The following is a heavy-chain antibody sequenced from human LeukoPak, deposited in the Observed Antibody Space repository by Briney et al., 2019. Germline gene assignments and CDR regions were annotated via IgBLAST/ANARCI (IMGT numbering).Heavy chain of an antibody. CDR1: GYTFTSYG. D-gene: IGHD2-2*02. Sequence: ASVKVSCKASGYTFTSYGISWVRQAPGQGLEWMGWISAYNGNTTYAQKLHGRVTMTTDTSTSTAYMELRSLRSDDTAVYYCARDSKGYNFFDYWGQGTLVTVSS. V-gene: IGHV1-18*01. J-gene: IGHJ4*02. CDR3: ARDSKGYNFFDY. CDR2: ISAYNGNT.